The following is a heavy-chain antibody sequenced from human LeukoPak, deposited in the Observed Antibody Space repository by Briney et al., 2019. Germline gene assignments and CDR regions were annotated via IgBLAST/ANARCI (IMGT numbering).Heavy chain of an antibody. V-gene: IGHV3-30-3*01. CDR2: ISYDGSNK. CDR1: GFTFSSYA. Sequence: PGGSLRLSCAASGFTFSSYAMHWVRQAPGKGLEWVAVISYDGSNKFYADSVKGRFTISRDNSKNTLYLQMNSLRAEDTAVYYCARGNSVSYYYYGLDVWGQGTTVTVSS. CDR3: ARGNSVSYYYYGLDV. J-gene: IGHJ6*02. D-gene: IGHD5/OR15-5a*01.